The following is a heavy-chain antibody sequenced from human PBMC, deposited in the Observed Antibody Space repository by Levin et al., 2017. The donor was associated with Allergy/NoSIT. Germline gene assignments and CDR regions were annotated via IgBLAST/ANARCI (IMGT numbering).Heavy chain of an antibody. CDR2: IKQVGSVK. D-gene: IGHD4-17*01. Sequence: LSLTCAASVFTFCTFCMSSVCPASPKGLEWVATIKQVGSVKYYVDSVKGRFTISRDNAKNSLFLQMDRQRTEDTAVYYCARDHDYGDIWGQGTMVSVSS. V-gene: IGHV3-7*01. J-gene: IGHJ3*02. CDR1: VFTFCTFC. CDR3: ARDHDYGDI.